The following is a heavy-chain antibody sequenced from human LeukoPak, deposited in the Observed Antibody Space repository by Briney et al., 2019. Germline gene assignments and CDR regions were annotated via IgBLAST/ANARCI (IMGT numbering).Heavy chain of an antibody. CDR2: ISYDGSNK. D-gene: IGHD6-13*01. CDR1: GFTFSSYA. CDR3: AREVGESSWPYYYYYYGMDV. J-gene: IGHJ6*02. Sequence: GGSLRLSCAASGFTFSSYAMHWVRQAPGKGLEWVAVISYDGSNKYYADSVKGRFTISRDNSKNTLYLQMNSLRAEDTAVYYCAREVGESSWPYYYYYYGMDVWGQGTTVTVSS. V-gene: IGHV3-30-3*01.